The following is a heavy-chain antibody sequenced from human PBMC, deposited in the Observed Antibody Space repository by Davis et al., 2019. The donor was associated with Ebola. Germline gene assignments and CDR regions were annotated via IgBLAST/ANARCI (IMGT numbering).Heavy chain of an antibody. CDR3: ARSWFGELFTNWFDP. D-gene: IGHD3-10*01. Sequence: SETLSLTCTVSGGSISSGDYYWSWIRQPPGKGLEWIGYIYYSGSTYYNPSLKSRVTISVDTSKNQFSLKLSSVTAADTAVYYCARSWFGELFTNWFDPWGQGTLVTVSS. CDR2: IYYSGST. J-gene: IGHJ5*02. V-gene: IGHV4-30-4*01. CDR1: GGSISSGDYY.